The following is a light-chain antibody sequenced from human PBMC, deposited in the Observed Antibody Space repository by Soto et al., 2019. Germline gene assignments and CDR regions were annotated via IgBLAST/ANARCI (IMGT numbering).Light chain of an antibody. V-gene: IGKV1-5*01. CDR1: QNINNY. Sequence: DIQMTQSHSSLSASVGDRFTITCQASQNINNYLNWYQQRPGKAPKLLIYDASSLESGVPSRFSGSGSGTEFTLTINSLQPDDFATYYCQQYNSYWTFGQGTKVDI. CDR3: QQYNSYWT. CDR2: DAS. J-gene: IGKJ1*01.